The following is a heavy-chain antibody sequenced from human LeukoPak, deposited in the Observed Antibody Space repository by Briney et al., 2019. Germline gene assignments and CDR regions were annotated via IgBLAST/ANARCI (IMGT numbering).Heavy chain of an antibody. CDR3: ARDSHSVDTATPRGFDP. D-gene: IGHD2-15*01. CDR2: FYDSGSA. J-gene: IGHJ5*02. CDR1: GDSISSYF. V-gene: IGHV4-59*01. Sequence: SETPSLSRTVSGDSISSYFWSWIRQPPGKGLEWVGYFYDSGSANYNPSLKSRITMSVHTSKNTFYLKMRSLTAADTAVYYCARDSHSVDTATPRGFDPWGQGTLVTVSA.